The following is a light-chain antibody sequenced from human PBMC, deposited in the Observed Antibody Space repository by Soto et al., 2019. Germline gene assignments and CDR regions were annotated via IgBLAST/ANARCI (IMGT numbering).Light chain of an antibody. CDR3: QQSHSTPRT. CDR1: QSISSY. Sequence: EIQMTQSPSSLSASVGDRVTVSCRASQSISSYLNWYQQKPGKAPKLLIYATSSLQGGVPSRFSGSGSGTDFTLTISSLQPEDFATYYCQQSHSTPRTFGQGTKVDI. J-gene: IGKJ1*01. CDR2: ATS. V-gene: IGKV1-39*01.